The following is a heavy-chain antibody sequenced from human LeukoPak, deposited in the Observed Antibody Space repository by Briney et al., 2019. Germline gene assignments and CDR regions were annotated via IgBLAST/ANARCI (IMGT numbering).Heavy chain of an antibody. CDR2: IYYSGST. CDR3: ARELSGITMIVVAQGAFDI. J-gene: IGHJ3*02. CDR1: GGSISSSSYY. V-gene: IGHV4-39*07. Sequence: SETLSLTCTVSGGSISSSSYYWGWIRQPPGKGLEWIGSIYYSGSTYYNPSLKSRVTISVDTSKNQFSLKLSSVTAADTAVYYCARELSGITMIVVAQGAFDIWGQGAMVTVSS. D-gene: IGHD3-22*01.